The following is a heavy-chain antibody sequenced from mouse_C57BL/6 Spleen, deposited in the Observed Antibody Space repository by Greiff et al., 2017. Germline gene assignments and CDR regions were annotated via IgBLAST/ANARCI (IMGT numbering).Heavy chain of an antibody. CDR2: IDPSDSYT. V-gene: IGHV1-69*01. D-gene: IGHD1-1*01. CDR1: GYTFTSYW. Sequence: QVQLQQPGAELVMPGASVKLSCKASGYTFTSYWMHWVKQRPGQGLEWIGEIDPSDSYTNYNQKFKGKSTLTVDKSSSTAYMQLSRLTSEDSAVYYGARGYYGTYWGQGTTLTVSS. J-gene: IGHJ2*01. CDR3: ARGYYGTY.